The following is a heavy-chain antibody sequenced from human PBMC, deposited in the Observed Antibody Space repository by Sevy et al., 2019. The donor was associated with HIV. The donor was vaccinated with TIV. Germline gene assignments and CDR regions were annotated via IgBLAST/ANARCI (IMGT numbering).Heavy chain of an antibody. D-gene: IGHD6-13*01. J-gene: IGHJ6*03. CDR1: GGSISSSSYY. CDR3: ARQGSPTRYYYYYMDV. CDR2: IYYSGST. Sequence: GSLRLSCTVSGGSISSSSYYWGWIRQPPGKGLEWIGSIYYSGSTYYNPSLKSRVTISVDTSKNQFSLKLSSVTAADTAVYYCARQGSPTRYYYYYMDVWGKGTTVTVSS. V-gene: IGHV4-39*01.